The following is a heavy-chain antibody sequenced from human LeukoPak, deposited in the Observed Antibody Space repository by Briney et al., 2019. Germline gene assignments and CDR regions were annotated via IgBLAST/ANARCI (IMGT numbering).Heavy chain of an antibody. J-gene: IGHJ4*02. CDR1: GGSISGYY. Sequence: SETLSLTCTVSGGSISGYYWSWIRQPPGKGLEWIGEINHSGSTNYNPSLKSRVTISVDTSKNQFSLKLSSVTAADTAVYYCARGYDSSGYYPTYYFDYWGQGTLVTVSS. CDR2: INHSGST. V-gene: IGHV4-34*01. CDR3: ARGYDSSGYYPTYYFDY. D-gene: IGHD3-22*01.